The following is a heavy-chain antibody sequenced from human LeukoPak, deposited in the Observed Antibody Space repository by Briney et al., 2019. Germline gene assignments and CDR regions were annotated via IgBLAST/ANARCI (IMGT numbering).Heavy chain of an antibody. J-gene: IGHJ4*02. D-gene: IGHD6-13*01. CDR2: ISTHNGNT. CDR3: ARGGEAAAAPGY. CDR1: GYTFTSYY. Sequence: ASVKVSCKASGYTFTSYYMHWVRQAPGQGLEWMGWISTHNGNTNYAQKLQGRVTMTTDSSTSTAYMELRSLRSDDTAVYYCARGGEAAAAPGYWGQGTLVTVSS. V-gene: IGHV1-18*04.